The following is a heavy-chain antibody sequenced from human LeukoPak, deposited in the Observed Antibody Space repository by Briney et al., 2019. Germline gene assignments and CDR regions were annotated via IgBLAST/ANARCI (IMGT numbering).Heavy chain of an antibody. J-gene: IGHJ5*02. CDR3: ARDNHSGSWSWFDP. D-gene: IGHD6-13*01. CDR1: GGTFSSYA. CDR2: ISAYSGHT. Sequence: EASVKVSCKASGGTFSSYAISWVRQAPGQGPEWMGWISAYSGHTNYAQKLQGRVTMTTDTSTSTAYMELRSLRSDDTAVYYCARDNHSGSWSWFDPWGQGTLVSVSA. V-gene: IGHV1-18*01.